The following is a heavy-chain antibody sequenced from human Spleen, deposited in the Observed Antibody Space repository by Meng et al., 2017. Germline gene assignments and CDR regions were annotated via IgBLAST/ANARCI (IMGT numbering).Heavy chain of an antibody. CDR3: ARHTSGYYGWFDP. D-gene: IGHD5-12*01. CDR2: IFLGDSET. Sequence: GESLKISCKTSGYSFTNYWIVWVRQMPGKGLEWMGIIFLGDSETRYSQSFQGQVTISADNAISTPYLQWSSLRASDTAMYYCARHTSGYYGWFDPWGQGTLVTVSS. J-gene: IGHJ5*02. CDR1: GYSFTNYW. V-gene: IGHV5-51*01.